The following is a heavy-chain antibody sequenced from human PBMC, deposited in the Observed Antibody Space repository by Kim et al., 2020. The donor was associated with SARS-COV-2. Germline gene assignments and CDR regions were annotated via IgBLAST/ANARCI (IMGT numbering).Heavy chain of an antibody. V-gene: IGHV3-23*01. CDR3: AKSYGDYGGGVPCPDY. J-gene: IGHJ4*02. CDR2: MRGGGSST. D-gene: IGHD4-17*01. CDR1: GFTFSNYA. Sequence: GGSLRLSCAASGFTFSNYAMGWVRQAPGKGLEWVSIMRGGGSSTYYADSVRGRFSISRDNSKNTLYLQMNSLRVEDTATYYCAKSYGDYGGGVPCPDYWGQGTLVTVSS.